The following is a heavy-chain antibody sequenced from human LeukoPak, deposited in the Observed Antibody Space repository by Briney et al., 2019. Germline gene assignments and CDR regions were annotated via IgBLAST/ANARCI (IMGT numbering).Heavy chain of an antibody. CDR2: LDYSGST. D-gene: IGHD6-19*01. CDR3: ARPYSSGWFGSFNY. J-gene: IGHJ4*02. CDR1: AGSMSTYY. V-gene: IGHV4-59*08. Sequence: PSETLSLTCSVSAGSMSTYYWSWIRQPPGKGLEWIAYLDYSGSTNYNPSPRSRVTISVDTSKNQFSLKLSSVTAADTAVYYCARPYSSGWFGSFNYWGQGTLVTVAS.